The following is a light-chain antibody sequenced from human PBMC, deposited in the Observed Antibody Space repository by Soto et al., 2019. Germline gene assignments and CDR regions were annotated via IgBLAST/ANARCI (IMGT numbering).Light chain of an antibody. CDR1: QSVSGS. V-gene: IGKV3-20*01. CDR3: QQYGNSTIT. CDR2: GTS. Sequence: EIVMTQSPVTLSVSPGERATLSIRASQSVSGSLAWYQQKPGQAPRLLIYGTSSRATGIPDSFSGSGSGTDFTLTISRLEPEEFAVYYCQQYGNSTITFGQGTKLDIK. J-gene: IGKJ5*01.